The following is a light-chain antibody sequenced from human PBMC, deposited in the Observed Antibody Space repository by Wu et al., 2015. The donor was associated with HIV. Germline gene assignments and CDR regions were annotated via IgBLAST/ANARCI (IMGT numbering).Light chain of an antibody. CDR3: QQYYSYPLT. V-gene: IGKV1-5*03. Sequence: DIQMTQSPSTLSASVGDRVTITCRASQTISSWLAWYQQKPGKAPKLLIYKASTLESGVPSRFSGSGSGTEFTLTISCLQSEDFATYYCQQYYSYPLTFGGGTKVEIK. CDR2: KAS. J-gene: IGKJ4*01. CDR1: QTISSW.